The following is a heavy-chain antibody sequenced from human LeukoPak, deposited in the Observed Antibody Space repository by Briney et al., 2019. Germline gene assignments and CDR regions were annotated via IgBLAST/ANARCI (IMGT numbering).Heavy chain of an antibody. Sequence: SETLSLTCTVSGGSISSGGYYWSWIRQHPGKGLEWIGYIYYSGSTYYNPSLKSRVTISVDTSKNQFSLKLSSVTAADTAVYYCAGELSDSSGSQRTYNWFDPWGQGTLVTVSS. CDR2: IYYSGST. CDR1: GGSISSGGYY. J-gene: IGHJ5*02. D-gene: IGHD3-22*01. CDR3: AGELSDSSGSQRTYNWFDP. V-gene: IGHV4-31*03.